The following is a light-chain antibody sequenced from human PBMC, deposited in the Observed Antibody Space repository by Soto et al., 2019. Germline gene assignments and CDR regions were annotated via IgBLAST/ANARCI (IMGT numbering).Light chain of an antibody. CDR2: AAS. Sequence: DIQMTQSPSSLSASVRDRVTITCRASQGISNYLAWYQQKQGKVPKLLIYAASTLQSGVPSRFSGSGSGTDFTLAISSLQPEDVATYYCKKYNSTPWTFGQGTKVEIK. CDR1: QGISNY. CDR3: KKYNSTPWT. V-gene: IGKV1-27*01. J-gene: IGKJ1*01.